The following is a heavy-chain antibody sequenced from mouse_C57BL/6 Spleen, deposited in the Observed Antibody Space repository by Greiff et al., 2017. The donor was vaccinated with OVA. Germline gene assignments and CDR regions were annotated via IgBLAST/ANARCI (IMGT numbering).Heavy chain of an antibody. D-gene: IGHD1-1*02. CDR1: GYTFTDYY. J-gene: IGHJ3*01. CDR2: INPNNGGT. Sequence: EVMLQQSGPELVKPGASVKISCKASGYTFTDYYMNWVKQSHGKSLEWIGDINPNNGGTSYNQKFKGKATLTVDKSSSTAYMELRSLTSEDSAVYYCARRGVGGFWFAYWGQGTLVTVSA. V-gene: IGHV1-26*01. CDR3: ARRGVGGFWFAY.